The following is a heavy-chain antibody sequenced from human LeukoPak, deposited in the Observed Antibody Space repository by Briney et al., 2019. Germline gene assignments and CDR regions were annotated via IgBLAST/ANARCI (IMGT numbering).Heavy chain of an antibody. J-gene: IGHJ6*03. Sequence: ASVKVSCKASGGTFSSYAISWVRQAPGQGLEWMGGIIPIFGTANYAQKFQGRVTITTDESTSTAYMELSSLRSEDTAVYYCARGAGLMTNIHYYMDVWGKGTTVTVSS. CDR2: IIPIFGTA. D-gene: IGHD2-8*01. V-gene: IGHV1-69*05. CDR3: ARGAGLMTNIHYYMDV. CDR1: GGTFSSYA.